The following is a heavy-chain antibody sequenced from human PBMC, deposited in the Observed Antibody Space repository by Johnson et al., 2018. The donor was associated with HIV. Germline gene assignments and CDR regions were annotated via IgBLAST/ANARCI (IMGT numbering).Heavy chain of an antibody. CDR3: ARSPGEADAFDI. J-gene: IGHJ3*02. Sequence: VQLVESGGGLVQSGGSLRLSCGASGFSLSNNYMSWVRQAPGMGLEWVSVIYTGGSTYYADSVKGRFTISRDSSKNTLYLQMNSLRAEDTAMYYCARSPGEADAFDIWGQGTMVTVSS. V-gene: IGHV3-66*02. D-gene: IGHD3-10*01. CDR1: GFSLSNNY. CDR2: IYTGGST.